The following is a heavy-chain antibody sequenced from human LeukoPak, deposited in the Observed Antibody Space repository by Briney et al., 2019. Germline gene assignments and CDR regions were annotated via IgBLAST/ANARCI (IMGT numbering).Heavy chain of an antibody. CDR1: GFTFSSYS. V-gene: IGHV3-21*01. D-gene: IGHD2-15*01. CDR3: ARDSSRYCSGGSCPSSYY. J-gene: IGHJ4*02. CDR2: ISSSSSYI. Sequence: GGSLRLSCAASGFTFSSYSMNWVRQAPGKGLEWVSSISSSSSYICYADSVKGRFTISRDNAKNSLYLQMNSLRAEDTAVYYCARDSSRYCSGGSCPSSYYWGQGTLVTVSS.